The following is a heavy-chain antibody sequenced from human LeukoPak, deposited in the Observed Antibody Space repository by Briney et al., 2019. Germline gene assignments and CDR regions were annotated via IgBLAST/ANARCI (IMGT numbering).Heavy chain of an antibody. CDR1: GFTFDDYA. CDR3: AKETVAGTDY. CDR2: ISWNSGSI. Sequence: GGSLRLSCAASGFTFDDYAMHWVRQAPGKGLEWVSGISWNSGSIGYADSVKGRFTISRDNAKNSLYLQMNSLRAEDTALYYCAKETVAGTDYWGQGTLVTVSS. D-gene: IGHD6-19*01. V-gene: IGHV3-9*01. J-gene: IGHJ4*02.